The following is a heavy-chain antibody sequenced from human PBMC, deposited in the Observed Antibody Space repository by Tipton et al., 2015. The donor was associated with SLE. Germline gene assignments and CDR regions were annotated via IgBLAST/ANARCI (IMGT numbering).Heavy chain of an antibody. V-gene: IGHV4-39*02. CDR1: SDSISSSDYS. Sequence: TLSLTCTVSSDSISSSDYSGGWVRQPPGKGLEWIGSISYSGSTFYSPSLKSRASISADASKNHFSLKLNSVTAADTAVYYCATNGHGETYEFFTEYLRHWGQGTLVTVSS. CDR2: ISYSGST. D-gene: IGHD5-12*01. J-gene: IGHJ1*01. CDR3: ATNGHGETYEFFTEYLRH.